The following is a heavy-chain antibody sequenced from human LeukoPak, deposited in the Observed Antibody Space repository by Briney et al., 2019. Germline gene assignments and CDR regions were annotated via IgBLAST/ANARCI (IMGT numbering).Heavy chain of an antibody. J-gene: IGHJ6*02. V-gene: IGHV3-23*01. CDR3: AKDVGVLYYYYGMDV. CDR1: GFTFSTCA. D-gene: IGHD2-15*01. Sequence: GGSLRLSCAASGFTFSTCAMSWVRQAPGKGLEWVSGISGTTSGTYYADSVKGRFTISRDNSKNTLYLQMNSLRAEDTAVYYCAKDVGVLYYYYGMDVWGQGTTVTVSS. CDR2: ISGTTSGT.